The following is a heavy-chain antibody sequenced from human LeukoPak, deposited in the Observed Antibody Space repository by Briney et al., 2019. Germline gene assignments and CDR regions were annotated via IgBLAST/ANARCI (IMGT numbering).Heavy chain of an antibody. V-gene: IGHV3-23*01. CDR2: ISGSGRST. D-gene: IGHD1-26*01. Sequence: GGSLRLSCAASGFTYTNYAMNWVRQAPEKGLEWVSVISGSGRSTYYAASVNGLFTISRDKSKNTLYLQMNSLTAEDTAIYYCAKSVVNSGTYIPFDYWGRGTLVTVSS. CDR3: AKSVVNSGTYIPFDY. CDR1: GFTYTNYA. J-gene: IGHJ4*02.